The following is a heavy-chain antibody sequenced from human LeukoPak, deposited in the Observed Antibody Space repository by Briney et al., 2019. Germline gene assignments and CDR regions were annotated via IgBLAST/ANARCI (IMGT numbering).Heavy chain of an antibody. D-gene: IGHD3-22*01. J-gene: IGHJ3*02. CDR3: ARGSYWYYDSSGYPLRAFDI. Sequence: SETLSLTCTVSGGSISSGGYSWSWIRQHPGKGLEWIGYIYYSGSTYYNPSLKSRVTISVDTSKNQFSLKLSSVTAADTAVYYCARGSYWYYDSSGYPLRAFDIWGQGTMVTVSS. V-gene: IGHV4-31*03. CDR1: GGSISSGGYS. CDR2: IYYSGST.